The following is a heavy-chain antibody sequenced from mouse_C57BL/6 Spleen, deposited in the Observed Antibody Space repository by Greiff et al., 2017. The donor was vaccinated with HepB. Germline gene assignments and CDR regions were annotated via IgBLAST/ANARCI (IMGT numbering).Heavy chain of an antibody. CDR3: ARDELPAWFAY. CDR1: GYSITSGYY. CDR2: ISYDGSN. V-gene: IGHV3-6*01. Sequence: EVKLQESGPGLVKPSQSLSLTCSVTGYSITSGYYWNWIRQFPGNKLEWMGYISYDGSNNYNPSLKNRISITRDTSKNQFFLKLNSVTTEDTATYYCARDELPAWFAYWGQGTLVTVSA. J-gene: IGHJ3*01. D-gene: IGHD2-1*01.